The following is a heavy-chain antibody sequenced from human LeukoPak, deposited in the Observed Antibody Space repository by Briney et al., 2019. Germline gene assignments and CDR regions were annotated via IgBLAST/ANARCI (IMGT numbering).Heavy chain of an antibody. CDR3: ARAYWGSYGDY. V-gene: IGHV3-30-3*01. Sequence: GGSLRLSCAASGFTFSNYAMSWVRQAPGKGLEWVAVISYDGSNKYYADSVKGRFTISRDNSKNTLYLQMNSLRAEDTAVYYCARAYWGSYGDYWGQGTLVTVSS. D-gene: IGHD1-26*01. J-gene: IGHJ4*02. CDR2: ISYDGSNK. CDR1: GFTFSNYA.